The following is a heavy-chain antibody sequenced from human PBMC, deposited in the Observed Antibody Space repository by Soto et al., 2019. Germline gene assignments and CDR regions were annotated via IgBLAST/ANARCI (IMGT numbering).Heavy chain of an antibody. Sequence: GGSLRLSCAASRFTFSSYWMHWVRQAPGEGLVWVSRINSDGSDTGYADSVKGRFTISRDNAKNTLYLQMNSLRAEDTAVYFCAREGMGFSNWFDPSGQGTLVTVSS. CDR3: AREGMGFSNWFDP. V-gene: IGHV3-74*01. CDR2: INSDGSDT. CDR1: RFTFSSYW. D-gene: IGHD2-8*01. J-gene: IGHJ5*02.